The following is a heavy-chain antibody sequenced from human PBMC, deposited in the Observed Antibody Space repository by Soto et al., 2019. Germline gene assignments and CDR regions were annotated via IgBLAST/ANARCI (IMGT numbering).Heavy chain of an antibody. V-gene: IGHV1-18*04. CDR3: ARDLTGGATTFDY. D-gene: IGHD1-26*01. CDR1: GYTFTRYG. Sequence: ASVKVSCKAAGYTFTRYGVSCLRKNPGQGLEWMGWISAYNGNTNYAQKLQGRVTMTTDTSTSTAYMELRSLRSDDTAVYYCARDLTGGATTFDYWGQRPLGTVSS. CDR2: ISAYNGNT. J-gene: IGHJ4*02.